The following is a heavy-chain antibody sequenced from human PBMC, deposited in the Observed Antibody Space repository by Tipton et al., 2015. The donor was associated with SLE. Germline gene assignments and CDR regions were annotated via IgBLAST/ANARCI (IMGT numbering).Heavy chain of an antibody. CDR1: GFTFDDYA. V-gene: IGHV3-9*01. CDR3: ARMDTLDY. CDR2: ISWNSEKI. D-gene: IGHD2-8*01. Sequence: SLRLSCAASGFTFDDYAMHWVRQAPGKGLEWVSGISWNSEKIAYADSVKGRFTISRDNAKNTLYLQMNSLRAEDTAVYYCARMDTLDYWGQGTLVTVSS. J-gene: IGHJ4*02.